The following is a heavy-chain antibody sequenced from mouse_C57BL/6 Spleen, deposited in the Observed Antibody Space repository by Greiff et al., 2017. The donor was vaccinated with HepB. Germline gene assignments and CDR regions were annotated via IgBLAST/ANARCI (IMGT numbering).Heavy chain of an antibody. CDR2: INPNNGGT. Sequence: EVQLQQPGPELVKPGASVKMSCKASGYTFTNYNMHWVKQSHGKSLEWIGYINPNNGGTSYNQKFKGKATLTVNKSSSTAYMELRSLTSEDSAVYYCARGYYYDAMDYWGQGTSVTVSS. CDR3: ARGYYYDAMDY. CDR1: GYTFTNYN. J-gene: IGHJ4*01. V-gene: IGHV1-22*01.